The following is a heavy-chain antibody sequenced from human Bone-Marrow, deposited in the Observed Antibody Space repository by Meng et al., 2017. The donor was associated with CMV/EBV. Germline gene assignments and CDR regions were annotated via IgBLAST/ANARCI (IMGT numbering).Heavy chain of an antibody. D-gene: IGHD4-11*01. CDR3: ARDDYKTSPSMDV. CDR2: IYYSGST. Sequence: SETLSLTCTVSGGSISSGGYYWSWIRQHPGKGLEWIGYIYYSGSTYYNPSLKSRVTISVDTSKNQFSLKLSSVTAADTAVYYCARDDYKTSPSMDVWGQGTTVTVSS. V-gene: IGHV4-31*03. CDR1: GGSISSGGYY. J-gene: IGHJ6*02.